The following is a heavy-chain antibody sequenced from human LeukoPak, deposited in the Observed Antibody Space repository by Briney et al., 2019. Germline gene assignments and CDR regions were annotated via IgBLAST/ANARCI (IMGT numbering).Heavy chain of an antibody. CDR1: GFTFSNYW. CDR2: IKQDGSEK. D-gene: IGHD5-24*01. V-gene: IGHV3-7*05. CDR3: VRASDPWLQLT. J-gene: IGHJ5*02. Sequence: GGSLRLSCAASGFTFSNYWMIWVRQAPGKGLEWVGNIKQDGSEKRYADSVRGRFSISRDNAQTSLYLQMNSLRAEDTAVYYCVRASDPWLQLTWGQGTLVTVSS.